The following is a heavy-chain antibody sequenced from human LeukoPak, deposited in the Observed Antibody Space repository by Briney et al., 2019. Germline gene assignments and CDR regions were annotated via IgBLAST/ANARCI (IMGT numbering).Heavy chain of an antibody. Sequence: ASVKVSCKASGYTFTSYYMHWVRQAPGQGLEWMGIINPSGGSTSYAQKFQGRVTITRDTSASTAYMELSSLRSEDTAVYYCASGQLWPDYWGQGTLVTVSS. D-gene: IGHD5-18*01. CDR3: ASGQLWPDY. J-gene: IGHJ4*02. CDR2: INPSGGST. CDR1: GYTFTSYY. V-gene: IGHV1-46*01.